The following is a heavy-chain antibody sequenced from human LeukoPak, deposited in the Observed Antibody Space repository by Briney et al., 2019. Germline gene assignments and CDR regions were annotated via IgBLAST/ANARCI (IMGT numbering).Heavy chain of an antibody. CDR3: ARVYARRYCSGGSCYPDY. Sequence: PSQTLSLTCTVSGGSISSGDYYWSWIRQPPGKGLEWIGYIYYSGSTYYNPSLKSRVTISVDTSKNQFSLKLSSVTAADTAVYYCARVYARRYCSGGSCYPDYWGQGTLVTVSS. J-gene: IGHJ4*02. CDR1: GGSISSGDYY. D-gene: IGHD2-15*01. V-gene: IGHV4-30-4*01. CDR2: IYYSGST.